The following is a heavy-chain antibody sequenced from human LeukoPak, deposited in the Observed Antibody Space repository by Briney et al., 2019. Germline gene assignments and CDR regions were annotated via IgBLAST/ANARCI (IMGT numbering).Heavy chain of an antibody. D-gene: IGHD3-22*01. J-gene: IGHJ4*02. Sequence: GGTLRLSCAASGFTFSSYGMSWVRQAPGKGLEWVSAISGSGGSTYYADSVKGRFTISRDNSKNTLYLQMNSLRAEDTAVYYCAKYANHNYYDSSGYYSYFDYWGQGTLVTVSS. CDR3: AKYANHNYYDSSGYYSYFDY. V-gene: IGHV3-23*01. CDR1: GFTFSSYG. CDR2: ISGSGGST.